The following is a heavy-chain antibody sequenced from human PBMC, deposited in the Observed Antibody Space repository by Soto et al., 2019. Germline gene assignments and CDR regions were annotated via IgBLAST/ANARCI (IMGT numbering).Heavy chain of an antibody. V-gene: IGHV3-23*01. CDR2: TSGSGGST. Sequence: PWGSLRLSCAASGFTFSSYAMSWVRQAPWKGLEWVSATSGSGGSTYYADSVKGRFTISRDNSKNTLYLQMNSLRAEDTAVYYCAKSYSGATNVRYYYGMDVWGQGTTVTVSS. J-gene: IGHJ6*02. CDR1: GFTFSSYA. CDR3: AKSYSGATNVRYYYGMDV. D-gene: IGHD1-26*01.